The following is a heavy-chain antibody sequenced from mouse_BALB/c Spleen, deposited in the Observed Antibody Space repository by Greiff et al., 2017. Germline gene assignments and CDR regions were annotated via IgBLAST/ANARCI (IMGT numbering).Heavy chain of an antibody. CDR3: ARDLDSSGYEIAY. CDR1: GFSLTGYG. Sequence: VKLMESGPGLVAPSQSLSITCTVSGFSLTGYGVNWVRQPPGKGLEWLGMIWGDGSTDYNSALKSRLSISKDNSKSQVFLKMNSLQTDDTARYYCARDLDSSGYEIAYWGQGTLVTVSA. J-gene: IGHJ3*01. D-gene: IGHD3-2*01. CDR2: IWGDGST. V-gene: IGHV2-6-7*01.